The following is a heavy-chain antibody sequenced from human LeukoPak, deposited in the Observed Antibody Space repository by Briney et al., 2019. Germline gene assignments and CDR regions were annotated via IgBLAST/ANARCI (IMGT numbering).Heavy chain of an antibody. V-gene: IGHV4-30-2*01. D-gene: IGHD3-22*01. Sequence: PSETLSLTCAVSGGSISSGGYSWSWIRQPPGKGLEWIGYIYHSGSTYYNPSLKSRVTISVDRSKNQFSLKLSSVTAADTAVYYCARVQSDSSGYCYFDYWGQGTLVTVSS. J-gene: IGHJ4*02. CDR2: IYHSGST. CDR1: GGSISSGGYS. CDR3: ARVQSDSSGYCYFDY.